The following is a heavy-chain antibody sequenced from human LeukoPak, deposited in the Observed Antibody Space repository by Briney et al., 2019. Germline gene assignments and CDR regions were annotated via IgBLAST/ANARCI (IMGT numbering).Heavy chain of an antibody. CDR3: AVVVITPNYFDY. CDR1: GGTFSSYA. J-gene: IGHJ4*02. D-gene: IGHD3-22*01. Sequence: SVKVSCKASGGTFSSYAISWVRQAPGQGLEWMGGIIPIFGTANYAQKFQGRVTITTDESTSTAYMELSSLRSEDTAVYYCAVVVITPNYFDYWGQGTLVTVSS. CDR2: IIPIFGTA. V-gene: IGHV1-69*05.